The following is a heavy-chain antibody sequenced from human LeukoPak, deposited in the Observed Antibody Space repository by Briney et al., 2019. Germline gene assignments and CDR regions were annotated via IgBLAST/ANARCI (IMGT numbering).Heavy chain of an antibody. CDR2: IYYSGST. D-gene: IGHD1-7*01. Sequence: SETLSLTCTVSGGSVSSYYWSWIRQPPGKGLGWIGYIYYSGSTNYNPSLKSRVTISVDTSKNQFSLKLSSVTAADTAVYHCARDNWNYGSSMDVWGQGTTVTVSS. V-gene: IGHV4-59*02. CDR3: ARDNWNYGSSMDV. J-gene: IGHJ6*02. CDR1: GGSVSSYY.